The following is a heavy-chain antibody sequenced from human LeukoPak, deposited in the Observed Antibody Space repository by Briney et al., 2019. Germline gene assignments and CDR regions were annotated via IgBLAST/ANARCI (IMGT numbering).Heavy chain of an antibody. Sequence: GGSLRLSCAASGFTFSSYAMSWVRLTPEKGLEWVSGIVGSGDSTHYADSVKGRFTISRDNSRDTLYLQMNSLRAGDTAIYYCVKDRPNYYGSNGHYYRQNGDYWGQGTLVAVSS. D-gene: IGHD3-22*01. CDR1: GFTFSSYA. J-gene: IGHJ4*02. CDR3: VKDRPNYYGSNGHYYRQNGDY. V-gene: IGHV3-23*01. CDR2: IVGSGDST.